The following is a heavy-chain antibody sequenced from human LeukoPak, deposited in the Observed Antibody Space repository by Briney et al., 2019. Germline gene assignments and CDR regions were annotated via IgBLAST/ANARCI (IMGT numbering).Heavy chain of an antibody. D-gene: IGHD2-15*01. CDR3: ANRGSGGTYYFDY. Sequence: GGSLRLSCAASGFTFSSYAMSWVRQAPGKGLEWVSAISGSGGSTYYADSVKGRFTISRDNSKNTLYLQMNSLRAEDTAVYYCANRGSGGTYYFDYWDQGTLVTVSS. CDR1: GFTFSSYA. V-gene: IGHV3-23*01. J-gene: IGHJ4*02. CDR2: ISGSGGST.